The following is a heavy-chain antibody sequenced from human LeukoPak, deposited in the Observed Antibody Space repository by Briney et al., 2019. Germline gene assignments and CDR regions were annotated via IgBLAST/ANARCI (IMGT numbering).Heavy chain of an antibody. CDR2: INTYNGNT. V-gene: IGHV1-18*01. CDR3: ARNGPNWFDP. CDR1: GYKFTNYG. J-gene: IGHJ5*02. Sequence: ASVKVSCKASGYKFTNYGISWVRQAPGQGLEWMGWINTYNGNTNYAQIFQGRVIVTTDTSTNTVYMELKSLRSDDTAVYYCARNGPNWFDPWGQGTLVTVSS.